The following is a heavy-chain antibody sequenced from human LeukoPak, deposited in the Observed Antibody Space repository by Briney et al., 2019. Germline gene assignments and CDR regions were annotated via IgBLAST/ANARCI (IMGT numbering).Heavy chain of an antibody. CDR3: ARSNYVWGSYRPRQSDAFDI. V-gene: IGHV4-34*01. Sequence: LETLSLTCAVSGGSFSGYYWSWIRQPPGKGLEWIGGITHSVSTTSNPSLKSRVTMSVDTCKNQCSLKLSSVTAADTAVYYCARSNYVWGSYRPRQSDAFDIWGQGTMVTVSS. CDR1: GGSFSGYY. D-gene: IGHD3-16*02. J-gene: IGHJ3*02. CDR2: ITHSVST.